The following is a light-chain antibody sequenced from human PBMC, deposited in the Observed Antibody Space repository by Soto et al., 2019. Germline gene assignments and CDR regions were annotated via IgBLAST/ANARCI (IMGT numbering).Light chain of an antibody. J-gene: IGKJ1*01. CDR1: QSVLYSSNSKNY. CDR3: QQYYSAPWT. V-gene: IGKV4-1*01. CDR2: WAS. Sequence: DIVMTQSPDSLPVSLGERATINCRSSQSVLYSSNSKNYLAWFQHKPGQPPRLLIYWASTRESGVPDRFSGSGSGSDFTLTIISLQAEDVAVYFCQQYYSAPWTFGQGTMVEI.